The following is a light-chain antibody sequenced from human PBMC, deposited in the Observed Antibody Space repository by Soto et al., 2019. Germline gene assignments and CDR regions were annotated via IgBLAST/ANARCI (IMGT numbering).Light chain of an antibody. Sequence: VLTQSPSASGPPGQMVTIPCSGSSSNIGKNSVYWYQQFPGTAPTLLLYSNNQRPSGVPDRFSASKSGTSASLAISGLRSEDEADYYCAAWDDGLNGYVCGTGTKVTVL. CDR1: SSNIGKNS. CDR3: AAWDDGLNGYV. CDR2: SNN. V-gene: IGLV1-47*02. J-gene: IGLJ1*01.